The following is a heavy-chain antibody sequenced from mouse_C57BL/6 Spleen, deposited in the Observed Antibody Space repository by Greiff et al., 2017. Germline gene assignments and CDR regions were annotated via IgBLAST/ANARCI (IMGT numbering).Heavy chain of an antibody. CDR2: ISSGSSTI. CDR1: GFTFSAYG. Sequence: EVQVVESGGGLVTPGGSLKLSCAASGFTFSAYGMPWVRPAPEKGLEWVAYISSGSSTIYYADTVKGRFTISRDNAKNTLFLQMTSLRSEDTAMYYCAREGYYGSSTWFAYWGQGTLVTVSA. D-gene: IGHD1-1*01. CDR3: AREGYYGSSTWFAY. J-gene: IGHJ3*01. V-gene: IGHV5-17*01.